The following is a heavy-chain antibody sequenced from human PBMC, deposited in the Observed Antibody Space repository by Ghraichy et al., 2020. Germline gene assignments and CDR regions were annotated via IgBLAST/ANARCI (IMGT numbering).Heavy chain of an antibody. D-gene: IGHD2-21*02. CDR2: MWQDGTEK. CDR3: ARDRRVTA. J-gene: IGHJ4*02. V-gene: IGHV3-7*03. CDR1: GFTFSNFY. Sequence: LSLTCAASGFTFSNFYMTWVRQAPGKGLEWVAHMWQDGTEKYSVDSVKGRFTISRDNAKNSLYLQMNSLRAEDTAVYYCARDRRVTARGQGTLVTVSS.